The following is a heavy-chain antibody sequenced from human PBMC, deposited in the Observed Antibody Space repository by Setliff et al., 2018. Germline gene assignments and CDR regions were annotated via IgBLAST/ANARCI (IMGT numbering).Heavy chain of an antibody. CDR1: GFVFGTYG. V-gene: IGHV3-30*02. Sequence: GSLRLSCAASGFVFGTYGMHWVRQAPGKGLDWVASVRFDGTYKVYEDSVKGRFTISRDNSENRLDLQMDSLRVEDTALYYCAKVKKQLIRGSGFDYWGRGTLVTVSS. CDR2: VRFDGTYK. D-gene: IGHD1-1*01. CDR3: AKVKKQLIRGSGFDY. J-gene: IGHJ4*02.